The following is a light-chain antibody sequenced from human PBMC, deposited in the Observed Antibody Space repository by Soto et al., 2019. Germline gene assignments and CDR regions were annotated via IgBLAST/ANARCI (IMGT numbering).Light chain of an antibody. CDR2: RAS. J-gene: IGKJ4*01. CDR1: QSITSNF. V-gene: IGKV3-20*01. CDR3: QQYGSSPLT. Sequence: EIVLTQSPGTLSLSPGERATLSCRASQSITSNFLAWYQLKPAQAPKVLIYRASIRATGIPDRFTGSGSGTDVPLTISRLEPEDCAVYYCQQYGSSPLTCGGGTKVEIK.